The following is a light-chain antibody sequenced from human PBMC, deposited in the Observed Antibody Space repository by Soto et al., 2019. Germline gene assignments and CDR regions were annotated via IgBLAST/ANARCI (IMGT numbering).Light chain of an antibody. CDR1: QSVSSSY. CDR2: GAS. J-gene: IGKJ4*01. V-gene: IGKV3-20*01. CDR3: QQYGSSP. Sequence: EIVLTQSPGTLSLSPGERATLSCRASQSVSSSYLAWYQQKPGQAPRLLIYGASSRATGIPDRFSGSGSGSDFTLTISRMEPADFAVYYGQQYGSSPFGGGTKVEIK.